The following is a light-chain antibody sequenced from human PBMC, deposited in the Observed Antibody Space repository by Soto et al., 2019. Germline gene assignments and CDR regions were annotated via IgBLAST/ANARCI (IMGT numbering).Light chain of an antibody. CDR2: DAS. CDR1: QRVSSY. J-gene: IGKJ4*02. Sequence: DIVLTQSPATLSLSPGERATLSCRASQRVSSYLAWYQQKPGQAPRLLIYDASNRATGIPARFSGSGSGTDFTLTISSLEPEDFAVYYCQQRSNWPPLTFGGGTKVEIK. CDR3: QQRSNWPPLT. V-gene: IGKV3-11*01.